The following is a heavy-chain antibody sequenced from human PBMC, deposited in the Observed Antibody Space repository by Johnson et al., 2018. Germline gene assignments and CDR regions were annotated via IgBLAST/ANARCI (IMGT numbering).Heavy chain of an antibody. Sequence: VQLVESGAEVKKPGSSVKVSCKASGGTFSSYTISWVRQVPGQGLEWMGRIIPILDIANYAQKFQGRVTITADESTSTAYMELSRLRSEDTAVYYCARECGSTSCYPYGMDVWGQGTTVTVSS. CDR3: ARECGSTSCYPYGMDV. CDR2: IIPILDIA. V-gene: IGHV1-69*09. D-gene: IGHD2-2*01. CDR1: GGTFSSYT. J-gene: IGHJ6*02.